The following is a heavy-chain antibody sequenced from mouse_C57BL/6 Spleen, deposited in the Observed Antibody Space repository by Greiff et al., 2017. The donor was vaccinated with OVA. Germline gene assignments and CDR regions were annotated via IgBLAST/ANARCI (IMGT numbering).Heavy chain of an antibody. Sequence: QVQLQQSGAELVRPGTSVKMSCKASGYTFTNYWIGWAKQRPGHGLEWIGDIYPGGGYTNYNEKFKGKATLTADKSSSTAYMQFSSLTSEDSAIYYCARTAERAFDYWGQGTTLTVSS. V-gene: IGHV1-63*01. J-gene: IGHJ2*01. CDR3: ARTAERAFDY. CDR2: IYPGGGYT. D-gene: IGHD1-2*01. CDR1: GYTFTNYW.